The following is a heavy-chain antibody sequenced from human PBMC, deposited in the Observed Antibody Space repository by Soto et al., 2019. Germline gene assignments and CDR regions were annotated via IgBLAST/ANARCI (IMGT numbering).Heavy chain of an antibody. Sequence: SQTLSLTCTVSGGYISSYYWSWIRQPPGKGLEWIGHIYSSGSTNYNPSLKSRVTTSRDNSKNTLYLQMDSLRPEDTAVYYCATEVEMAYYGMDVWGQGTTVTVSS. CDR3: ATEVEMAYYGMDV. V-gene: IGHV4-4*08. CDR2: IYSSGST. CDR1: GGYISSYY. D-gene: IGHD2-2*01. J-gene: IGHJ6*02.